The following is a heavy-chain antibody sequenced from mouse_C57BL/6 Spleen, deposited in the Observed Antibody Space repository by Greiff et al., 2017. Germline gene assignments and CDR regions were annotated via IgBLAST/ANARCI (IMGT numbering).Heavy chain of an antibody. D-gene: IGHD6-2*01. V-gene: IGHV5-17*01. CDR1: GFTFSDYG. CDR3: ARGVSYFDY. CDR2: ISSGSSTI. J-gene: IGHJ2*01. Sequence: EVKLVESGGGLVKPGGSLKLSCAASGFTFSDYGMHWVRQAPEKGLEWVAYISSGSSTIYYADTVTGRFTISRDNAKNTLFLQMTSLRSEDTAMYYCARGVSYFDYWGQGTTLTVSS.